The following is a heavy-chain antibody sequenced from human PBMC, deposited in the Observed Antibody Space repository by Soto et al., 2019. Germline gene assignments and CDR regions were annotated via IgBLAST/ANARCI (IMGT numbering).Heavy chain of an antibody. CDR1: GFPFSTYW. V-gene: IGHV3-7*03. CDR2: IKQDGSEN. CDR3: ASNGDYRFDY. Sequence: HPVGSLRLSCAASGFPFSTYWLSWVRQAPGKGLEWVANIKQDGSENHYMNSVKGRFTISRDNAKNSLYLQMNSLRAEDTAVYYCASNGDYRFDYWGRGTLVTVSS. D-gene: IGHD4-17*01. J-gene: IGHJ4*02.